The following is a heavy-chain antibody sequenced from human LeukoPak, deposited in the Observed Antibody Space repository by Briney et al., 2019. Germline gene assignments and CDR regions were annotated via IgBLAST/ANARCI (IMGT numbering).Heavy chain of an antibody. D-gene: IGHD3-10*01. CDR3: ARDFVRFGELPSLPWFDP. CDR2: ISAYNGNT. Sequence: ASVKVSCKASGCTFTSYGISWVRQAPGQGLEWMGWISAYNGNTNYAQKLQGRVTMTTDTSTSTAYMELRSLRSDDTAVYYCARDFVRFGELPSLPWFDPWGQGTLVTVSS. CDR1: GCTFTSYG. V-gene: IGHV1-18*04. J-gene: IGHJ5*02.